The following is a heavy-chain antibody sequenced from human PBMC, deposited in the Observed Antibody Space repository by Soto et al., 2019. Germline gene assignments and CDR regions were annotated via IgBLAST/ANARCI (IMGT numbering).Heavy chain of an antibody. D-gene: IGHD3-10*01. Sequence: GGSLRLSCAASGFTFSNAWMSWVRQAPGKGLEWVGRIKSKTDGGTTDYAAPVKGRFTISRDDSKNTLYLQMNSLKTEDTAVYYCTTDQLTMVRGNYYYMDVWGKGTTVTVSS. V-gene: IGHV3-15*01. CDR1: GFTFSNAW. CDR2: IKSKTDGGTT. CDR3: TTDQLTMVRGNYYYMDV. J-gene: IGHJ6*03.